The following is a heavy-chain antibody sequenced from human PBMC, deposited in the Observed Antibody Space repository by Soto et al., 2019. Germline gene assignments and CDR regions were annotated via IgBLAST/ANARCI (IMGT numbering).Heavy chain of an antibody. CDR3: ARDSPYYYDSNGYHNTYFDY. CDR2: ISAYNGST. V-gene: IGHV1-18*01. Sequence: ASVKVSCKASGYTFTSYGISWVRQAPGQGLEWMGWISAYNGSTSYAQKFQGRVTMTRDTSTSTVYMELSSLRSEDTAVYYCARDSPYYYDSNGYHNTYFDYWGQGTLVTVSS. J-gene: IGHJ4*02. D-gene: IGHD3-22*01. CDR1: GYTFTSYG.